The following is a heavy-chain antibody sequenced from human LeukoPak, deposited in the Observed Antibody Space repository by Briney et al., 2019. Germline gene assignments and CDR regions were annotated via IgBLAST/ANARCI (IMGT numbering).Heavy chain of an antibody. V-gene: IGHV7-4-1*02. J-gene: IGHJ4*02. CDR3: ARDGGVATYDY. D-gene: IGHD3-3*01. CDR1: GYTFTGYA. CDR2: INTNTGNP. Sequence: ASVKVSCKASGYTFTGYAMNWVRQAPGQGLEWMGWINTNTGNPMYARGFTGRFVFSLDTSVSTAYLQISSLKAEDTAVYYCARDGGVATYDYWGQGTLVTVSS.